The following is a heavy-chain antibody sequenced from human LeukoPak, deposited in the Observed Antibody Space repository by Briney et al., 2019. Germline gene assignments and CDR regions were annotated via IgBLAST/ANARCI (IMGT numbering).Heavy chain of an antibody. D-gene: IGHD6-13*01. V-gene: IGHV1-46*01. Sequence: ASVKVSCKASGYTFINYFMHWVRQAPGQGLEWMGVINPSDTTTSYAQSFQGRVTMTRDTSTSTVYMELSSLRSEDTAVYYCARDPTSSSVLDFWGQGTLVTVSS. CDR2: INPSDTTT. CDR3: ARDPTSSSVLDF. CDR1: GYTFINYF. J-gene: IGHJ4*02.